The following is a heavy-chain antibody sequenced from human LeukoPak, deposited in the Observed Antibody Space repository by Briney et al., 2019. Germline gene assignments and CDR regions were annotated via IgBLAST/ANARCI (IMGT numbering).Heavy chain of an antibody. CDR1: GGSISSSS. V-gene: IGHV3-48*01. Sequence: ETLSLTCTVSGGSISSSSYYWGWIRQPPGKGLEWISYISRISTTIHYADSVKGRFTISRDNVNNSLFLQMNSLRAEDTAVYYCARACNFCFTGADYWGQGSLVTVSS. D-gene: IGHD2-8*02. J-gene: IGHJ4*02. CDR3: ARACNFCFTGADY. CDR2: ISRISTTI.